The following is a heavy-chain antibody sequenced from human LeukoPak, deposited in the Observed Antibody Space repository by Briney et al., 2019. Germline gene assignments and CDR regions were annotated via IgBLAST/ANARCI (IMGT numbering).Heavy chain of an antibody. CDR2: ISGSGGTT. J-gene: IGHJ6*02. V-gene: IGHV3-23*01. D-gene: IGHD2/OR15-2a*01. Sequence: GGSLRLSCAASGFTFSSYSMNWVRQAPGKGLEWASGISGSGGTTYYADSVKGRLTISRDNSKNTLYLQMNSLRAEDTALYYCAAGNKGHYYYGMDVWGQGTTVTVSS. CDR1: GFTFSSYS. CDR3: AAGNKGHYYYGMDV.